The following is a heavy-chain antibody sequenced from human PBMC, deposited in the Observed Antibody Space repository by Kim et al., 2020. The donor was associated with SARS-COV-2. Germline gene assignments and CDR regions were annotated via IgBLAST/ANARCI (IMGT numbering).Heavy chain of an antibody. CDR3: ARKQSRVYAISWFDP. D-gene: IGHD2-8*01. CDR2: IYHSGST. Sequence: SETLSLTCTVSGYSISSGYYWGWIRQPPGKGLEWIGSIYHSGSTYYNPSLKSRVTISVDTSKNQFSLKLSSVTAADTAVYYCARKQSRVYAISWFDPWGQGTLVTVSS. CDR1: GYSISSGYY. J-gene: IGHJ5*02. V-gene: IGHV4-38-2*02.